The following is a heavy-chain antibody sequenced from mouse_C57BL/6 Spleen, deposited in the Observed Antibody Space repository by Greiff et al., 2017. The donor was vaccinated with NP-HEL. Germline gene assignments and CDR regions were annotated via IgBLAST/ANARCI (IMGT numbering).Heavy chain of an antibody. Sequence: LQQSGGGLVQPGGSMKLSCAASGFTFSDAWMDWVRQSPEKGLEWVAEIRNKANNHATYYAESVKGRFTISRDDSKSSVYLQMNSLRAEDTGIYYCTRRIYYGYDEGFAYWGQGTLVTVSA. CDR1: GFTFSDAW. CDR2: IRNKANNHAT. CDR3: TRRIYYGYDEGFAY. V-gene: IGHV6-6*01. J-gene: IGHJ3*01. D-gene: IGHD2-2*01.